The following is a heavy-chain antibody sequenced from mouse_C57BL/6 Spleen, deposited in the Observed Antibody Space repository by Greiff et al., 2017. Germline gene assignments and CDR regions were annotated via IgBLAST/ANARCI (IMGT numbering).Heavy chain of an antibody. CDR2: IDPSDSYT. V-gene: IGHV1-59*01. J-gene: IGHJ1*03. Sequence: VQLQQPGAELVRPGTSVKLSCKASGYTFTSYWMHWVKQRPGQGLEWIGVIDPSDSYTNYNQKFKGKATLTVDTSSSTAYMQLSSLTSEDSAVYYCARYYGSSTRYFDVWGTGTTVTVSS. CDR1: GYTFTSYW. D-gene: IGHD1-1*01. CDR3: ARYYGSSTRYFDV.